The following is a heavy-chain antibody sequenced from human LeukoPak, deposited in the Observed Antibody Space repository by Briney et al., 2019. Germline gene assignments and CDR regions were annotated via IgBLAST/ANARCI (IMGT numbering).Heavy chain of an antibody. CDR3: ARVSGRLERQSDLDY. CDR1: GFTFASYS. CDR2: ISGDSTYI. J-gene: IGHJ4*02. D-gene: IGHD1-1*01. V-gene: IGHV3-21*01. Sequence: GGSLRLSCAASGFTFASYSMNWVRQAPGKGLEWVSSISGDSTYIYNAGSVKGRFTISRDNAQASLYLQMISLRADDTAVYYGARVSGRLERQSDLDYCGQGTLVIVSS.